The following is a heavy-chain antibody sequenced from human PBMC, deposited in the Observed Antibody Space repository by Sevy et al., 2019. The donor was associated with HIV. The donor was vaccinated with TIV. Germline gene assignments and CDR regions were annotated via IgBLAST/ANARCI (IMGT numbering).Heavy chain of an antibody. CDR3: ARHPLGNWFDL. Sequence: SETLSLTCNVSGGSISSSRHYWGWIRQSPGKSLEWIGSRFYSGGAYYNPSLQSRVTMSVDTSKNQFSLNVNSVTAAETAVYYCARHPLGNWFDLWGQGILVTVSS. V-gene: IGHV4-39*01. CDR2: RFYSGGA. J-gene: IGHJ5*02. CDR1: GGSISSSRHY. D-gene: IGHD3-16*01.